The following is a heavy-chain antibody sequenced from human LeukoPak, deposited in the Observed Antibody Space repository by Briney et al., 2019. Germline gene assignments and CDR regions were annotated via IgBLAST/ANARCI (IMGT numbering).Heavy chain of an antibody. V-gene: IGHV3-7*03. CDR1: GFDFDSYW. Sequence: GGSLRLSCAASGFDFDSYWMSWVRQAPGKGLEWVANIERDGSTKFYLDSLRGRFTISRDNAKNSLYLQGDSLRVEDTAVYYCARTSYSSSWYSDWGQGTLVTVSS. J-gene: IGHJ4*02. D-gene: IGHD6-13*01. CDR2: IERDGSTK. CDR3: ARTSYSSSWYSD.